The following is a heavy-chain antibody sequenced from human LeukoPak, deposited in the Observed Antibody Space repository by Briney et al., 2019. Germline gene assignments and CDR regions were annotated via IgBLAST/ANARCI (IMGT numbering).Heavy chain of an antibody. CDR1: GFAFNTYG. D-gene: IGHD1-7*01. Sequence: GGSLRLSCAASGFAFNTYGMHWVRQAPGKGLEWVAFIRYDGSNKYYADSVKGRFTISRDNSKNTLYLQMNSLRAEDTAVYYCAKDLLELRVRGNYFDYWGQGTLVTVSS. CDR2: IRYDGSNK. CDR3: AKDLLELRVRGNYFDY. V-gene: IGHV3-30*02. J-gene: IGHJ4*02.